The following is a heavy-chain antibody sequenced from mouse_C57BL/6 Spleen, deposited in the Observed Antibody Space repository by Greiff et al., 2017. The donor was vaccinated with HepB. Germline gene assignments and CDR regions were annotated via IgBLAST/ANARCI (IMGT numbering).Heavy chain of an antibody. V-gene: IGHV1-53*01. D-gene: IGHD2-4*01. Sequence: QVQLQQSGTELVKPGASVKLSCKASGYTFTSYWMHWVKQRPGQGLEWIGNINPSNGGTNYNEKFKSKATLTVDKSSSTAYMQLSSLTSEDSAVYYCARSGYDYDVHYYAMDYWGQGTSVTVSS. J-gene: IGHJ4*01. CDR2: INPSNGGT. CDR1: GYTFTSYW. CDR3: ARSGYDYDVHYYAMDY.